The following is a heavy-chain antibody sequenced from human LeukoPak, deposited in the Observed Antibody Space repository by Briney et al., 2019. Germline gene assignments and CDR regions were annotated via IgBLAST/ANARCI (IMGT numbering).Heavy chain of an antibody. CDR1: GGSFSGYY. J-gene: IGHJ4*02. CDR2: INHSGTT. D-gene: IGHD3-10*01. CDR3: ARQNYGSAPLRY. Sequence: SETLSLTCAVYGGSFSGYYWSWIRQPPGKGLEWIGEINHSGTTNYNPSLKSRVTMSVDTSKNQFSLRLTSVTAADTAVYYCARQNYGSAPLRYWGQGTLVTVSS. V-gene: IGHV4-34*01.